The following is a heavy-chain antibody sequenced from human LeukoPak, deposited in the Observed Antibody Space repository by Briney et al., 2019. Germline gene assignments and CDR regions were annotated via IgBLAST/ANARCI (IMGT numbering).Heavy chain of an antibody. J-gene: IGHJ4*02. Sequence: AGGSLRLSCVTSGFMFSTYALSWVRQAPGKGLEWASSISGSGGSTYHADSVKGRFTISRDSSKNTLYLRMNSLRAEDTAIYYCARVIRTAPGKGYFDYWGLGALVTVSS. CDR1: GFMFSTYA. D-gene: IGHD6-13*01. V-gene: IGHV3-23*01. CDR2: ISGSGGST. CDR3: ARVIRTAPGKGYFDY.